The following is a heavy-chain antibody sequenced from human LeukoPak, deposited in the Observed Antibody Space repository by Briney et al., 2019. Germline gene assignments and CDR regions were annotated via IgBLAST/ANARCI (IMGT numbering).Heavy chain of an antibody. Sequence: GRSLRLSCAASGFTFDDYSMHWVRQAPGKGLKWVSGISCNSGSIGYADSVKGRFTISRDNAKNSLYLQMNSLRAEDTALYYCAKCDNYDILTGHFDYWGQGTLVTVSS. J-gene: IGHJ4*02. V-gene: IGHV3-9*01. CDR3: AKCDNYDILTGHFDY. CDR1: GFTFDDYS. CDR2: ISCNSGSI. D-gene: IGHD3-9*01.